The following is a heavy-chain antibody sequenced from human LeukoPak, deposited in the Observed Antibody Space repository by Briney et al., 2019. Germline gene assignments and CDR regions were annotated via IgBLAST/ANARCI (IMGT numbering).Heavy chain of an antibody. CDR3: ARGGPVELPNY. Sequence: SETLSLTFAVYGGSFSGYYWSWLRPPPGKGLEWIGEINHSGSTNYNPSLKSRVTISVDTSKNQFSLKLSSVTAADTAVYYCARGGPVELPNYWGQGTLVTVSS. J-gene: IGHJ4*02. D-gene: IGHD1-7*01. V-gene: IGHV4-34*01. CDR1: GGSFSGYY. CDR2: INHSGST.